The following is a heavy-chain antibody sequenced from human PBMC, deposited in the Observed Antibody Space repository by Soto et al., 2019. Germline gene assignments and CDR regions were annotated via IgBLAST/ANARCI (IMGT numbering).Heavy chain of an antibody. V-gene: IGHV1-69*01. CDR3: ARQPLLRYFDWLLPNFDY. CDR2: IIPIFGTA. Sequence: QVQLVQSGAEVKKPGSSVKVSCKASGGTFSSYAISWVRQAPGQGLEWMGGIIPIFGTANYAQKFQGRVTITADESTSTAYMKLSSLSSEDTAVYYCARQPLLRYFDWLLPNFDYWGQGTLVTVSS. CDR1: GGTFSSYA. J-gene: IGHJ4*02. D-gene: IGHD3-9*01.